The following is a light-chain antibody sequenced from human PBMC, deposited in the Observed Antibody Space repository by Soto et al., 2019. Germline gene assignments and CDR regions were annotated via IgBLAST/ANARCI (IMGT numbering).Light chain of an antibody. V-gene: IGLV2-14*01. CDR3: SSYSATNTLV. CDR1: SSDVGDYPY. Sequence: ALTQPASVSGSPGQSITISCTGTSSDVGDYPYVSWYQQHPGEVPKLIIYEVTNRPSGVTSRFSGSKSENTAPLTISGLQAEDEADYYCSSYSATNTLVFGGGTKVTVL. CDR2: EVT. J-gene: IGLJ1*01.